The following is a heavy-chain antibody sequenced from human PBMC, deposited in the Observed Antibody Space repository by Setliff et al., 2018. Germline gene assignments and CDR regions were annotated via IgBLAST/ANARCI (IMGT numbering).Heavy chain of an antibody. D-gene: IGHD3-10*01. J-gene: IGHJ4*02. Sequence: ASVKVSCKASGYAFTGYYIHWVRQAPGQGLEWMGRINPNSGGTNYAQKFQGRFTMSRDNAKNSLFLQMNSLRVEDTAVYYCVMGSGALGPNWGQGTLVTVSS. CDR2: INPNSGGT. CDR1: GYAFTGYY. CDR3: VMGSGALGPN. V-gene: IGHV1-2*06.